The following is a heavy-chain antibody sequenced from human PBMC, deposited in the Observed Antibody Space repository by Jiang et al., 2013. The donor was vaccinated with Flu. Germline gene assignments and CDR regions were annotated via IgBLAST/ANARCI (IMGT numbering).Heavy chain of an antibody. D-gene: IGHD1-26*01. J-gene: IGHJ3*02. CDR1: GGSISSSNW. CDR3: ARGPAGEWELLGRTIAFHAFDI. V-gene: IGHV4-4*02. Sequence: SGGSISSSNWWSWVRQPPGKGLEWIGEIYHSGSTNYNPSLKSRVTISVDKSKNQFSLKLSSVTAADTAVYYCARGPAGEWELLGRTIAFHAFDIWGQGTMVTVSS. CDR2: IYHSGST.